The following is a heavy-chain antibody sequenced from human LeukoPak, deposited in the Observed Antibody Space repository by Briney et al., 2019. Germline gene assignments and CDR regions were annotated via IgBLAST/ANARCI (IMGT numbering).Heavy chain of an antibody. Sequence: GASVKVSCKASGYTFTGYYMHWVRQAPGQGLEWMGWINPNSGGTNYAQKFQGRVTMTRDTSISTAYMELSRLRSDDTAVYYCARVGEWYYYYYMDVWGKGTTVTVSS. V-gene: IGHV1-2*02. J-gene: IGHJ6*03. D-gene: IGHD3-3*01. CDR1: GYTFTGYY. CDR2: INPNSGGT. CDR3: ARVGEWYYYYYMDV.